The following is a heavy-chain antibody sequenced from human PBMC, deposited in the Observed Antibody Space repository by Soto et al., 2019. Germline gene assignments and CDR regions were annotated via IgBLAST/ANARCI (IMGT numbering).Heavy chain of an antibody. V-gene: IGHV3-7*05. D-gene: IGHD6-19*01. CDR3: ARAGVGYSSGWYALFDY. Sequence: EVQLVESGGGLVQPGGSPRLSCAASGFTFSSYWMSWVRQAPGKGLEWVANIKQDGSEKYYVDSVKGRFTISRDNAKNSLYLQMNSLRAEDTAVYYCARAGVGYSSGWYALFDYWGQGTLVTVSS. CDR1: GFTFSSYW. J-gene: IGHJ4*02. CDR2: IKQDGSEK.